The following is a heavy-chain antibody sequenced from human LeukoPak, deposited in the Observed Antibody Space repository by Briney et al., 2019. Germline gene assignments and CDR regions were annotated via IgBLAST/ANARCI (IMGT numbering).Heavy chain of an antibody. CDR3: AKGDGYNRGFDY. CDR2: ISGSGGST. J-gene: IGHJ4*02. D-gene: IGHD5-24*01. V-gene: IGHV3-23*01. CDR1: GFTFSSYA. Sequence: GGSLRLSCAASGFTFSSYAMSWVRQAPGKGLEGVSAISGSGGSTYYADSVKGRFTISRDNSKNTLYLQMNSLRAEDTAVYYCAKGDGYNRGFDYWGQGTLVTVSS.